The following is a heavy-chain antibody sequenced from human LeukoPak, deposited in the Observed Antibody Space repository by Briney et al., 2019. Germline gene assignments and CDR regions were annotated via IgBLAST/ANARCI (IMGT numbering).Heavy chain of an antibody. CDR2: ISAYNGNT. V-gene: IGHV1-18*01. CDR1: GYTFASYG. Sequence: ASVKVSCKASGYTFASYGISWVRQAPGQGLEWVGWISAYNGNTNYAQKLQGRVTMTTDTSTSTAYMELRSLRSDDTAVYYCARESYGGYFDYWGQGTLVTVSS. CDR3: ARESYGGYFDY. J-gene: IGHJ4*02. D-gene: IGHD3-16*01.